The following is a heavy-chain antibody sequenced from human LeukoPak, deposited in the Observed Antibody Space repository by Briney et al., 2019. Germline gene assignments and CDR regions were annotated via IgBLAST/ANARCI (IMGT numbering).Heavy chain of an antibody. V-gene: IGHV4-4*09. CDR3: ARQRQGGNSRWYFDL. D-gene: IGHD4-23*01. J-gene: IGHJ2*01. CDR1: GGSISSYY. CDR2: IYTSGST. Sequence: PWETLPLTCTVSGGSISSYYWSWIRQPPGKGLEWIGYIYTSGSTNYNPSLKSRVTISVDTSKNQFSLKLSSVTAADTAVYYCARQRQGGNSRWYFDLWGRGTLVTVSS.